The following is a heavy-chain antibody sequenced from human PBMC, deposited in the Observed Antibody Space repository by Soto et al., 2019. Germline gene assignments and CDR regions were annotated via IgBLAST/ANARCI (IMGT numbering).Heavy chain of an antibody. Sequence: EVHLVESGGGLVQPGGSLRLSCAASGFTFTTYYMHWVRQAPGKGLVWVSRISGDGSSTDYADSVKGRFTPYRDNASNTLSLQMRSLRVEDTAVYYGARGGRGGFDYWGQGVLVTVSS. CDR2: ISGDGSST. CDR1: GFTFTTYY. J-gene: IGHJ4*02. V-gene: IGHV3-74*01. CDR3: ARGGRGGFDY. D-gene: IGHD3-16*01.